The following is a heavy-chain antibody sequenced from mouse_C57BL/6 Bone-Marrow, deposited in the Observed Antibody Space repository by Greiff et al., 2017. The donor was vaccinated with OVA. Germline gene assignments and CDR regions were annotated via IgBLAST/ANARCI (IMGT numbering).Heavy chain of an antibody. CDR2: IYPSDSET. D-gene: IGHD1-1*01. CDR1: GYTFTSYW. CDR3: ARDYYGSSSSSYWYCDV. J-gene: IGHJ1*03. V-gene: IGHV1-61*01. Sequence: QVQLQQPGAELVRPGSSVKLSCKASGYTFTSYWMDWVKQRPGQGLEWIGNIYPSDSETHYNQKFKDKATLTVDKSSSTAYMQLSSLTSEDSAVYYCARDYYGSSSSSYWYCDVWGTGTTLTVSS.